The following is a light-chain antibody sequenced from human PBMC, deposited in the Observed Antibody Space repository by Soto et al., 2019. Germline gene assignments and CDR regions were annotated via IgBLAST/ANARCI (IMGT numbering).Light chain of an antibody. CDR1: QSISSW. Sequence: DIQMTQSPSSVSASVGDRVTITCRASQSISSWLAWYQQKPGKAPKALIYSASSLQSGVPSRFSRSGSGTDITRTIDNLQPDDFATYYGEHANSFAPTFGQGSKVEVK. V-gene: IGKV1-12*01. J-gene: IGKJ1*01. CDR2: SAS. CDR3: EHANSFAPT.